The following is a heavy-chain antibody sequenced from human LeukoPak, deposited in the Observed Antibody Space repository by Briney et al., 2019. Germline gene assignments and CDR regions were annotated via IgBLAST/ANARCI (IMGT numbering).Heavy chain of an antibody. D-gene: IGHD3-10*01. CDR3: ARFRRGYYMDV. Sequence: ASLKVSCKASGYSFSNFDINWVRQAAGQGPEWMGRLDPHSGDTDYAQKFQGRVIMTKNTSINTAYLELRSLTSEDTAVYYCARFRRGYYMDVWGRGTTVTVSS. J-gene: IGHJ6*03. CDR1: GYSFSNFD. V-gene: IGHV1-8*01. CDR2: LDPHSGDT.